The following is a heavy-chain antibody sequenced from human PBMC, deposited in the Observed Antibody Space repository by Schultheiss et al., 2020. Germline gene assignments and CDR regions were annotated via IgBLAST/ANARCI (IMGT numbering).Heavy chain of an antibody. D-gene: IGHD4-11*01. J-gene: IGHJ5*02. CDR1: GGSFSGYY. CDR2: IYYSGST. Sequence: SQTLSLTCAVYGGSFSGYYWGWIRQPPGKGLEWIGYIYYSGSTNYNPSLKSRVTISVDTSKNQFSLKLSSVTAADTAVYYCARLFYSNYVWFDPWGQGTLVTVSA. CDR3: ARLFYSNYVWFDP. V-gene: IGHV4-34*01.